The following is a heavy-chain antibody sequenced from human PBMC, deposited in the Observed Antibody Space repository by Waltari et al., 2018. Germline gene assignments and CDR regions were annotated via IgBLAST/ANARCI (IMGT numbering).Heavy chain of an antibody. Sequence: EVQLVQSGAEVKKPGESLKISCKGSGYSFTSYWLGWVRQMPGKGLEWMGIIYPGDSDTRYSPSVQGQVTISADKSISTAYLQWSSLKASDTAMYYCASSTIRYYYYMDVWGKGTTVTVSS. D-gene: IGHD5-12*01. CDR3: ASSTIRYYYYMDV. CDR2: IYPGDSDT. CDR1: GYSFTSYW. V-gene: IGHV5-51*03. J-gene: IGHJ6*03.